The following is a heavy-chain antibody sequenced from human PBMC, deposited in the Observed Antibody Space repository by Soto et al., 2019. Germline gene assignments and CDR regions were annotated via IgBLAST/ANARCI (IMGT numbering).Heavy chain of an antibody. CDR2: ISYDGSNK. D-gene: IGHD2-15*01. V-gene: IGHV3-30-3*01. Sequence: XGSLRLSCAAAGFTFSSYAMHWVRQAPGKGLEWVAVISYDGSNKYYADSVKGRFTISRDNSKNTLYLQMNSLRAEDTAVYYCARGSEYHGGNGYWGQGTLVTVSS. CDR1: GFTFSSYA. J-gene: IGHJ4*02. CDR3: ARGSEYHGGNGY.